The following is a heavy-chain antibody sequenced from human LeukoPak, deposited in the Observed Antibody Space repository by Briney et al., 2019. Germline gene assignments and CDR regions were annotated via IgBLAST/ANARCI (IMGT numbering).Heavy chain of an antibody. Sequence: GGSLRLSCAASGFTFSSYGMHWVRQAPGKGLEWVAFIRYDGSNKYYADSVKGRFTISRDNSKNTLYLQMNSLRAEDTAVYYCARYSTGIAAAGGDYWGQGTLVTVSS. CDR3: ARYSTGIAAAGGDY. CDR1: GFTFSSYG. V-gene: IGHV3-30*02. CDR2: IRYDGSNK. J-gene: IGHJ4*02. D-gene: IGHD6-13*01.